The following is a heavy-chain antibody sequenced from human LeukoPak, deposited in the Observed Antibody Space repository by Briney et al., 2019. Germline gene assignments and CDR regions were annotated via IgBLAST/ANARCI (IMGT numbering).Heavy chain of an antibody. CDR2: IRSKTHSGAT. CDR3: TRGYSYGFH. Sequence: GSLRLSCTASGFTFVDYAMSWFRQAPGKGLEWLGFIRSKTHSGATEYAASVRGRFTISRDDSKSIAYLQMNSLKIEDTAMYYCTRGYSYGFHWGQGTLVTVSS. J-gene: IGHJ4*02. D-gene: IGHD5-18*01. CDR1: GFTFVDYA. V-gene: IGHV3-49*03.